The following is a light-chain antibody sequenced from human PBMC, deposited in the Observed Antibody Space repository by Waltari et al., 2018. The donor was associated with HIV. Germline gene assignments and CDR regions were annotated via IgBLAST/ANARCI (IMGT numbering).Light chain of an antibody. J-gene: IGKJ1*01. CDR1: QSINRH. Sequence: DIQMTQSPSSLSASVGDRVTITCRASQSINRHLNWYQQKAGKAPQLLIYAASSLQSGVPSRFSGSGSGTDFTLTISSLQPEDFATYYCQQSYTTPRGTFGQGTKVEIK. CDR2: AAS. CDR3: QQSYTTPRGT. V-gene: IGKV1-39*01.